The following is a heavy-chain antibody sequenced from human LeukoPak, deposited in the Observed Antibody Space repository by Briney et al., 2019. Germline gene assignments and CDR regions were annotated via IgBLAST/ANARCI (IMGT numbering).Heavy chain of an antibody. D-gene: IGHD4-17*01. CDR2: IKQDGSEK. CDR1: GFTFSSYW. Sequence: SGVSLRLSCAASGFTFSSYWMSWVRQAPGKGLEWVANIKQDGSEKYYVDSVKGRFTISRDNAKNSLYLQMNSLRAEDTAVYYCARDWDGDNTVGDLDYWGQGTLVTVSS. J-gene: IGHJ4*02. V-gene: IGHV3-7*01. CDR3: ARDWDGDNTVGDLDY.